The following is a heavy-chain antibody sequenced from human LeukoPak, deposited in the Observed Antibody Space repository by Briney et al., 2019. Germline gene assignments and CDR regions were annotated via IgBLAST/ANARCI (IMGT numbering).Heavy chain of an antibody. V-gene: IGHV4-4*07. D-gene: IGHD3-22*01. J-gene: IGHJ5*02. CDR3: AGDDHYYDSSGYRWNWFDP. CDR2: IYTSGST. CDR1: GGSISSYY. Sequence: SETLSLTCTVSGGSISSYYWSWIRQPAGKGLEWIGRIYTSGSTNYNPSLKSRVTMSVDTSKNQFSLKLSSVTAADTAVYYCAGDDHYYDSSGYRWNWFDPWGQGTLVTVSS.